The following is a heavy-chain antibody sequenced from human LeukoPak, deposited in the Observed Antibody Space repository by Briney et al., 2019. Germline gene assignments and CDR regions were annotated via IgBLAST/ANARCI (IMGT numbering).Heavy chain of an antibody. Sequence: SETLSLTCTASGGSINSYYWSWIRQPPGKGLEWIGYIYYSGSTNYNPSLKSRVTISVDTSKNQFSLKLSSVTAADTAVYYCARQKGRWYYDSNWFDPWGQGTLVTVSS. V-gene: IGHV4-59*08. CDR1: GGSINSYY. CDR3: ARQKGRWYYDSNWFDP. D-gene: IGHD3-22*01. CDR2: IYYSGST. J-gene: IGHJ5*02.